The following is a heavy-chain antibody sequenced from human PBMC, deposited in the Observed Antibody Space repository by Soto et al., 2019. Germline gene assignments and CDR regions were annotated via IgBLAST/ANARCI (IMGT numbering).Heavy chain of an antibody. CDR1: GFTVSSNY. CDR3: ARYSSSPAYYYYYYMDV. J-gene: IGHJ6*03. CDR2: IYSGGST. D-gene: IGHD6-6*01. Sequence: EVQLVESGGGLVQPGGSLRLSCAASGFTVSSNYMSWVRQAPGKGLEWVSVIYSGGSTYYADSVKGRFTISRHNSKNTLYLQMNSLSAEDTAVYYCARYSSSPAYYYYYYMDVWGKGTTVTVSS. V-gene: IGHV3-53*04.